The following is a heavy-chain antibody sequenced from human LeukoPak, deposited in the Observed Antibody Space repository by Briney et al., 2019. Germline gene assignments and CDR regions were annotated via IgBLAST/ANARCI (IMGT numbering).Heavy chain of an antibody. J-gene: IGHJ6*04. D-gene: IGHD5-12*01. V-gene: IGHV1-24*01. CDR2: FDPEDGET. CDR3: ATDQGVATTTTNYYYYGMDA. Sequence: ASVKVSCKVSGYTLTELSMHWVRQAPGKGLEWMGGFDPEDGETIYAQKFQGRVTMTEDTSTDTAYMELSSLRSEDTAVYYCATDQGVATTTTNYYYYGMDAWGKGTTVTVSS. CDR1: GYTLTELS.